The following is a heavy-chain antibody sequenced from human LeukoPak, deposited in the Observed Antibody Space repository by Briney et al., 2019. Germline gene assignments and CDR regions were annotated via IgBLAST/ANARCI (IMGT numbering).Heavy chain of an antibody. V-gene: IGHV3-11*01. Sequence: GGSLRLSCAASGFTFSDYYMSWIRQAPGKGLEWVSYISSSGSTIYYADSVKGRFTISRDNAKNSLYLQMNSLRADDTAVYYCARVDSSWEYYFDYWGQGTLVTVSS. D-gene: IGHD6-13*01. CDR1: GFTFSDYY. CDR3: ARVDSSWEYYFDY. J-gene: IGHJ4*02. CDR2: ISSSGSTI.